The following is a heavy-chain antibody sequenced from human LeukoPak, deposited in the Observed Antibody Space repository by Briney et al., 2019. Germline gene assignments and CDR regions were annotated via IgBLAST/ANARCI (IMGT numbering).Heavy chain of an antibody. Sequence: SETLSLTCTVSGYSISSGYYWGWIRQPPGKGLEWIGSMYHSGSTYYNPSLKSRVTISVDMSKNQFSLQLNSVTPEDTAVYYCARGRADYGVVNWFDPWGQGTLVTVSS. D-gene: IGHD4-17*01. CDR1: GYSISSGYY. CDR2: MYHSGST. CDR3: ARGRADYGVVNWFDP. J-gene: IGHJ5*02. V-gene: IGHV4-38-2*02.